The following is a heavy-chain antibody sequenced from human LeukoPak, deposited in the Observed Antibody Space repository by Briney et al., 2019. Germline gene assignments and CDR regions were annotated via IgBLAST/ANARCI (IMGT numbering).Heavy chain of an antibody. V-gene: IGHV1-18*01. CDR1: GYTFTSYG. Sequence: ASVKVSCKASGYTFTSYGISWVRQAPGQGLEWMGWISAYNGNTNYAQKLQGRVTMTTDTSTSTAYMELRSLRSDDTAVYYCAKEVSRVTTFYFDYWGQGTLVTVSS. CDR2: ISAYNGNT. CDR3: AKEVSRVTTFYFDY. D-gene: IGHD4-17*01. J-gene: IGHJ4*02.